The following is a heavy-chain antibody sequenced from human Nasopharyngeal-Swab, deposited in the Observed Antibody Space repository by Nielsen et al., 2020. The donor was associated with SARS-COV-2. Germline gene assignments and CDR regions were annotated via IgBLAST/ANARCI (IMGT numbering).Heavy chain of an antibody. D-gene: IGHD6-19*01. CDR2: INHSGST. J-gene: IGHJ6*02. CDR1: GGSFSGYY. CDR3: ARWSVAQTPQPYGMDV. V-gene: IGHV4-34*01. Sequence: SETLSLTCAVSGGSFSGYYWSWIRQPPGKGLEWIGEINHSGSTNYNPSLKSRVTISVDTSKNQFSLKLSSVTAADTAVYYCARWSVAQTPQPYGMDVWGQGTTVTVSS.